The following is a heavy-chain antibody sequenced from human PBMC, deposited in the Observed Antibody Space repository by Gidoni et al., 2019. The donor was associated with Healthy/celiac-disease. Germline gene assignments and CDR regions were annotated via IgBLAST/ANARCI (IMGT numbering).Heavy chain of an antibody. CDR3: ARQYSSSRYYYYGMDV. D-gene: IGHD6-13*01. V-gene: IGHV3-48*01. Sequence: EVQLVESGGGLVQPGGSLRLSCAASGFPFSSYSMNWVRQAPGKGLEWVSYISSSSSTIYYADSVKGRFTISRDNAKNSLYLQMNSLRAEDTAVYYCARQYSSSRYYYYGMDVWGKGTTVTVSS. J-gene: IGHJ6*04. CDR1: GFPFSSYS. CDR2: ISSSSSTI.